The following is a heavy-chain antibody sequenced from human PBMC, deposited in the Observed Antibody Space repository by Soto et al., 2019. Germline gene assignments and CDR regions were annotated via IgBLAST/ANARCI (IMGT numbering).Heavy chain of an antibody. CDR2: ISSSSSYI. CDR1: GFTFSSYS. CDR3: ARDFGDDILTGYYRFPRPPDY. J-gene: IGHJ4*02. Sequence: PGGSLRLSCAASGFTFSSYSMNWVRQAPGKGLEWVSSISSSSSYIYYADSVKGRFTISRDNAKNSLYLQMNSLRAEDTAVYYCARDFGDDILTGYYRFPRPPDYWGQGTLVTVSS. V-gene: IGHV3-21*01. D-gene: IGHD3-9*01.